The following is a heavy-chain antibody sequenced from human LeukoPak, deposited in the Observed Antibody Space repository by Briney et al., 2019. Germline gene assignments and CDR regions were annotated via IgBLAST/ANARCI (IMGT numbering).Heavy chain of an antibody. J-gene: IGHJ6*03. Sequence: SQTLSLTCTVSGGSISSGSYYWSWIRQPAGKGLEWIGRIYTSGSTNYNPSLKSRVTISVDTSKNQFSQKLSSVTAADTAVYYCARVGSDYYGSGSYYTHYYMDVWGKGTTVTVSS. V-gene: IGHV4-61*02. CDR1: GGSISSGSYY. D-gene: IGHD3-10*01. CDR3: ARVGSDYYGSGSYYTHYYMDV. CDR2: IYTSGST.